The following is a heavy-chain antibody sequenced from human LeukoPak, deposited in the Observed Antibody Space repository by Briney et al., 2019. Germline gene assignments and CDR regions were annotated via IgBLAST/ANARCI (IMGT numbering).Heavy chain of an antibody. V-gene: IGHV3-30*18. CDR3: AKCYDFWSDY. Sequence: PGRSLRLCCAASGFTFSSYGMHWVRQAPGKGLEWVAVISYDGSNKYYADSVKGRFTISRDNSKNTLYLQMNSLRAEDTAVYYCAKCYDFWSDYWGQGTLVTVSS. CDR1: GFTFSSYG. CDR2: ISYDGSNK. D-gene: IGHD3-3*01. J-gene: IGHJ4*02.